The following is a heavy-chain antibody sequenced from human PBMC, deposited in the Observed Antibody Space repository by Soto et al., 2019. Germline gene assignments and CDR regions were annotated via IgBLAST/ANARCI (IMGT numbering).Heavy chain of an antibody. Sequence: ASVKVSCKASGYTFTSYGISWVRQAPGQGLEWMGWISAYNGNTNYAQKLQGRVTMTTDTSTSTAYMELSSLRSEDTAVYYCASMGYSTWNPPWGQGTLVTVSS. CDR3: ASMGYSTWNPP. V-gene: IGHV1-18*01. J-gene: IGHJ4*02. CDR2: ISAYNGNT. D-gene: IGHD1-1*01. CDR1: GYTFTSYG.